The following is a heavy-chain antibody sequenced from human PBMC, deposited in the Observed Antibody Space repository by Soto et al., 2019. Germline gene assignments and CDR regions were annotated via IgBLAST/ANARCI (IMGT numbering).Heavy chain of an antibody. D-gene: IGHD3-10*02. CDR1: GDTFSSYA. V-gene: IGHV1-69*13. CDR3: ARDQLSSFAMDV. J-gene: IGHJ6*02. CDR2: IIPTFGRT. Sequence: SVKVSCKAPGDTFSSYAISWVRQAPGKGLEWMGKIIPTFGRTNYAQKFQGRLTVSADDSTSTAYMELTSLESDDTAVYYCARDQLSSFAMDVWGQGTTVTVSS.